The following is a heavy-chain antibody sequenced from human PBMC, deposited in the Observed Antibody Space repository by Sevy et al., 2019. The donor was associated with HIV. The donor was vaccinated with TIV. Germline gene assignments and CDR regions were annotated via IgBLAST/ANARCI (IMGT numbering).Heavy chain of an antibody. CDR1: GFTFSRDW. D-gene: IGHD2-2*01. CDR2: IKADGSET. J-gene: IGHJ3*02. CDR3: ARGGWDIVVVPAAFDI. V-gene: IGHV3-7*01. Sequence: GGSLRLSCAASGFTFSRDWMTWVRQAPGKGLEWVAKIKADGSETYSVDSVKGRFSISRDNAKNALYLQMNSLRAEDTAVYYCARGGWDIVVVPAAFDIWGQGTMVTVSS.